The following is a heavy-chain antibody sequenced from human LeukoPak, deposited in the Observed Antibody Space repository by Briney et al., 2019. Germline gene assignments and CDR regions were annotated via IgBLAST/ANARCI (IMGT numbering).Heavy chain of an antibody. D-gene: IGHD3-22*01. V-gene: IGHV1-3*01. Sequence: GASVKVSCKASGYIFTDYAIHWLRQAPGKRQEWMGWMNAGNGNTKYPQKFQGRITLIRDTSAATAYMELSSLRHDDLAVYYCARVPRGYYDSSGYKHWFDPWGQGTLVTVSS. CDR2: MNAGNGNT. CDR3: ARVPRGYYDSSGYKHWFDP. CDR1: GYIFTDYA. J-gene: IGHJ5*02.